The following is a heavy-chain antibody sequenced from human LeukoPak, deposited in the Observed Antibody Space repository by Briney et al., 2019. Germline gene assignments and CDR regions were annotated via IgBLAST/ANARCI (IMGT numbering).Heavy chain of an antibody. CDR1: GFTFSSYS. J-gene: IGHJ2*01. D-gene: IGHD6-19*01. CDR3: ARDRSDSSFDL. V-gene: IGHV3-21*01. CDR2: ISSSSSYI. Sequence: GGSLRHSCAASGFTFSSYSMNWVRQAPGKGLEWVSSISSSSSYIYYADSVKGRFTISRDNAKNSLYLQMNSLRAEDTAVYYCARDRSDSSFDLWGRGTLVTVSS.